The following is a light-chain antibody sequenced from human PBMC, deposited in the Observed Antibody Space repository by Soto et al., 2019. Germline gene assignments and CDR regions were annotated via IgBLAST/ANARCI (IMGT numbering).Light chain of an antibody. V-gene: IGKV3-11*01. CDR1: QSISSQ. CDR2: DSS. Sequence: EIVLTQSPATLSLSPGERATLSCRASQSISSQLAWYQQKPGEAPTLLIYDSSNRATGIPARFTGSGSGTDFTLTIRSLEPEDFAIYYCQQRYTPLTFGGGTRVEIK. CDR3: QQRYTPLT. J-gene: IGKJ4*01.